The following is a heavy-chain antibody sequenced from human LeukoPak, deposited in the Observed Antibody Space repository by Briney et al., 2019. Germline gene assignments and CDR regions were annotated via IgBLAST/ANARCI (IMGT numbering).Heavy chain of an antibody. V-gene: IGHV1-18*01. D-gene: IGHD3-10*01. J-gene: IGHJ3*02. CDR3: ARDLGYYYGSGSYYNDDDAFDI. CDR1: GYTFTSYG. Sequence: ASVKVSCKASGYTFTSYGISWARQAPGQGLEWMGWISAYNGNTNYAQKLQGRVTMTTDTSTSTAYMELRSLRSEDTAVYYCARDLGYYYGSGSYYNDDDAFDIWGQGTMVTVSS. CDR2: ISAYNGNT.